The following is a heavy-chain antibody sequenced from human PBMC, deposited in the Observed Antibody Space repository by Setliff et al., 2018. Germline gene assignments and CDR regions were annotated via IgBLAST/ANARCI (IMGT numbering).Heavy chain of an antibody. CDR1: GFSLSTSLVG. V-gene: IGHV2-5*01. J-gene: IGHJ4*02. D-gene: IGHD2-21*01. CDR2: IYWTDEK. Sequence: GSGPTLVNPTQTLTLTCTFSGFSLSTSLVGVGWIRQPPGKALEWLALIYWTDEKRYSPSLKSRLTITKETSKNQVVLTMTNMDPVDTATYYCAHIAGGGNSPRHDYWGQGTLVTVSS. CDR3: AHIAGGGNSPRHDY.